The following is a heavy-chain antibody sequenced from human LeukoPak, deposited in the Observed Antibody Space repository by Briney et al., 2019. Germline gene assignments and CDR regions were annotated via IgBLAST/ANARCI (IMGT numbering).Heavy chain of an antibody. V-gene: IGHV4-39*01. D-gene: IGHD3-10*01. J-gene: IGHJ4*02. Sequence: SETLSLTCTVSGGSFSSSSHYWGWIRQPPGKGLEWIGSIYYSGSTYYNPSLKSRVTISVGTSKNQFSLMLSSVTAADTAVYYCARRGYYGSELDYWGQGTLVTVSS. CDR2: IYYSGST. CDR3: ARRGYYGSELDY. CDR1: GGSFSSSSHY.